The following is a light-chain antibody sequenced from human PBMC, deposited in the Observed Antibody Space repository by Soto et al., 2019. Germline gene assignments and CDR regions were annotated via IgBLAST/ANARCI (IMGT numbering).Light chain of an antibody. Sequence: QSVLTQPPSASGSPGQSVTISCTGSTNTVGGYNFVSWYQQHPGKAPRLMIFEVTKRPSGVPDRFSGSKSGNTASLTVSGLQPEDEAYYYCSSYAGNDNLLFGGGTQLTVL. CDR2: EVT. J-gene: IGLJ3*02. V-gene: IGLV2-8*01. CDR1: TNTVGGYNF. CDR3: SSYAGNDNLL.